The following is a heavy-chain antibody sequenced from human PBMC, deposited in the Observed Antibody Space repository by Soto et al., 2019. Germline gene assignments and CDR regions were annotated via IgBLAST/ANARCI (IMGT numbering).Heavy chain of an antibody. J-gene: IGHJ4*02. CDR2: IYYSGNT. V-gene: IGHV4-59*01. CDR3: ARDSRDSSPYYPYYFDY. D-gene: IGHD3-22*01. Sequence: SETLSLTCTVSGGSISGYYWTWIRQPPGKGLEWIGNIYYSGNTNYNPSLKSRVTISIDLSKNHFSLKLSSVTAADTAVYYCARDSRDSSPYYPYYFDYWGQGTQVTVSS. CDR1: GGSISGYY.